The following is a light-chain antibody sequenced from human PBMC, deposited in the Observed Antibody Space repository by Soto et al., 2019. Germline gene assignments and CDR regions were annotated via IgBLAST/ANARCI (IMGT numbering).Light chain of an antibody. CDR3: QHYNSYSEA. J-gene: IGKJ1*01. CDR1: QSVSSSY. Sequence: EIVFTQSPGTLSLSPGERATLSCRASQSVSSSYLAWYQQKPGQAPRLLIYGASSRATGIPDRFSGSGSGTDFTLTISRLEPEDFATYYCQHYNSYSEAFGQGTKVDI. V-gene: IGKV3-20*01. CDR2: GAS.